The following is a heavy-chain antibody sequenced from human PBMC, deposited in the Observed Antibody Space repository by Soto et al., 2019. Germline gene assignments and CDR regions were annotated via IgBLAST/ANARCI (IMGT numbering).Heavy chain of an antibody. D-gene: IGHD3-10*01. CDR1: GFTFSTYA. J-gene: IGHJ5*02. CDR2: ISDDGTNK. V-gene: IGHV3-30-3*01. Sequence: QVHLVESGGGVAQPGRSLRLSCAASGFTFSTYAMHWVRQAPGKGLEWVATISDDGTNKYYADSVKGRFTISRDNSKDTLYLQMNGLRAEDTAVYYCPREGHGDWFDPWGQGTLVTVSS. CDR3: PREGHGDWFDP.